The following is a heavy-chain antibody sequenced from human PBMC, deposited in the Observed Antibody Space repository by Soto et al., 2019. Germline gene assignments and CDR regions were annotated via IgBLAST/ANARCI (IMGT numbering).Heavy chain of an antibody. V-gene: IGHV1-18*01. CDR3: ARSPDYGDYVPMYYSYYMDV. D-gene: IGHD4-17*01. J-gene: IGHJ6*03. Sequence: QVQLVQSGAEVKKPGASVKVSCKASGYTFTSYGISWVRQAPGQGLEWMGWISAYNGNTNYAQKLQGRVTMTTDTSTSTAHMELRSLRSDDTAVYYCARSPDYGDYVPMYYSYYMDVWGKGTTVTVS. CDR1: GYTFTSYG. CDR2: ISAYNGNT.